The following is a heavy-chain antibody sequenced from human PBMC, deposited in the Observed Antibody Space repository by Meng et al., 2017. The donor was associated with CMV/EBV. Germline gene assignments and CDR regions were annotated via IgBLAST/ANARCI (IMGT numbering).Heavy chain of an antibody. D-gene: IGHD3-3*01. V-gene: IGHV4-39*01. J-gene: IGHJ5*02. Sequence: LSCTVSGGSISSSSYYWGWIRQPPGKGLEWIGSIYYSGRTYYNPSLKSRVTISVDTSKNQFSLKLSSVTAADTAVYYCARLDDFWSGSTRYWFDPWGQGTLVTVSS. CDR3: ARLDDFWSGSTRYWFDP. CDR2: IYYSGRT. CDR1: GGSISSSSYY.